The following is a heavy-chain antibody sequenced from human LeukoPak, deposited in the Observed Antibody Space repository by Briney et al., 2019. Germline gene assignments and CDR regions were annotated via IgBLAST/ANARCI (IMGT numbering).Heavy chain of an antibody. Sequence: SGTLSLTCTVSGGSISKDFWSWIRQPPGKGLEWIGEIYHSGSTNYNPSLKSRVTISVDTSKNQFSLKLSSVTAADTAVYYCARVRAYYDSSGYPLDYYFDYWGQGTLVTVSS. D-gene: IGHD3-22*01. CDR1: GGSISKDF. V-gene: IGHV4-59*01. J-gene: IGHJ4*02. CDR3: ARVRAYYDSSGYPLDYYFDY. CDR2: IYHSGST.